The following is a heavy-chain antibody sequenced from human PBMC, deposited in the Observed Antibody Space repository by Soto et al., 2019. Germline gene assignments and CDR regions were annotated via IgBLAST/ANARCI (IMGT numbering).Heavy chain of an antibody. V-gene: IGHV4-34*01. D-gene: IGHD5-12*01. CDR1: GGSFSGYY. J-gene: IGHJ5*02. Sequence: PSETLALTCAVYGGSFSGYYWSWIRQPPGKGLEWIGEINHSGGTNYNPSLKSRVNISEDTSKNQLSLRLSSVTAADTAVYYCARELWLRCRFAPWGQRTPVIVSS. CDR2: INHSGGT. CDR3: ARELWLRCRFAP.